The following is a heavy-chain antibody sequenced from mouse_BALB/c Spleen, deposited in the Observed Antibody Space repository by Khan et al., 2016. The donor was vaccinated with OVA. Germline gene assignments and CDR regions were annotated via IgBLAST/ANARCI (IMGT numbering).Heavy chain of an antibody. CDR1: GFSLTDYG. CDR3: ARELRLGVFAY. Sequence: VKLLESGPGLVAPSQNLSITCTVSGFSLTDYGVNWIRQPPGKGLEWLGMIWGDGSTDYNSALKSRLSISKDNSKSQVFLKMNSLQTDDTARYYCARELRLGVFAYWGQGTLVTVSA. CDR2: IWGDGST. V-gene: IGHV2-6-7*01. J-gene: IGHJ3*01. D-gene: IGHD1-2*01.